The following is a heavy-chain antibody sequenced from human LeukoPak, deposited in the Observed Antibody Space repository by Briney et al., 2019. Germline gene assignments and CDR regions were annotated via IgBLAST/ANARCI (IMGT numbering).Heavy chain of an antibody. D-gene: IGHD3-22*01. CDR3: AKDANYYDSSGFFIPFDY. Sequence: GGSLRLSCSAPGFAFSRFAMTWVRHLPGKGLDWVSTISGNGHQTYYGDSVKGRFSVSRDNSKNILYLQMDSLRADDSALYYCAKDANYYDSSGFFIPFDYWGQGTLVTVSS. CDR2: ISGNGHQT. V-gene: IGHV3-23*01. J-gene: IGHJ4*02. CDR1: GFAFSRFA.